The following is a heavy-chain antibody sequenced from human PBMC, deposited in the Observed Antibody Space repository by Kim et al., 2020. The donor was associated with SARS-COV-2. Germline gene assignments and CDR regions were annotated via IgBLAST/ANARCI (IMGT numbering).Heavy chain of an antibody. V-gene: IGHV3-43*02. D-gene: IGHD6-13*01. CDR2: ISGDGGST. CDR1: GFTFDDYA. J-gene: IGHJ4*02. Sequence: GGSLRLSCAASGFTFDDYAMHWVRQAPGKGLEWVSLISGDGGSTYYADSVKGRFTISRDNSKNSLYLQMNSLRTEDTALFYCAKDVYSSSWYYGYYFDYWGQGTLVTVSS. CDR3: AKDVYSSSWYYGYYFDY.